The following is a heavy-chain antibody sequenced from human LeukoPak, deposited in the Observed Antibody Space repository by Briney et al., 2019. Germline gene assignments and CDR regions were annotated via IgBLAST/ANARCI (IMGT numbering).Heavy chain of an antibody. V-gene: IGHV3-21*01. CDR2: ISSSSSYI. J-gene: IGHJ6*03. D-gene: IGHD4-17*01. CDR3: ARDPGDGPYGDPDAHYYYYYMDV. Sequence: PGGSLRLSCAASGFTFSSYSMNWVRQTPGKGLEWVSSISSSSSYIYYADSVKGRFTISRDNAKNSLYLQMNSLRAEDTAVYYCARDPGDGPYGDPDAHYYYYYMDVWGKGTTVTVSS. CDR1: GFTFSSYS.